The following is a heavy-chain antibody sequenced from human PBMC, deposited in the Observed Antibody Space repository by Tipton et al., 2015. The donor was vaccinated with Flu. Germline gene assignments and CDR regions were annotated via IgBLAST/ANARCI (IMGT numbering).Heavy chain of an antibody. V-gene: IGHV4-38-2*01. D-gene: IGHD2-21*01. CDR1: GDSISSRYY. Sequence: LRLSCAVSGDSISSRYYWGWIRQPPGRGLEWIGNIHHSGNTYYNPSLKSRVTIPVDTSKNQFSLRLTSVTAADTAVYYCVNIFCADECYSFVPTRSDYWGQGTLVTVSS. CDR3: VNIFCADECYSFVPTRSDY. J-gene: IGHJ4*02. CDR2: IHHSGNT.